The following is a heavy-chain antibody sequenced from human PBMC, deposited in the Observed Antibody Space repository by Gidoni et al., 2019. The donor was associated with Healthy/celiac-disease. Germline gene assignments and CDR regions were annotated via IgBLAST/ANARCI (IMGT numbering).Heavy chain of an antibody. Sequence: QVQLQQWGAGLLKPSETLSLTCAVYGGSFSGYYWSWIRQPPGKGLEWIGEINHSGSTNYNPSLKSRVTISVDTSKNQFSLKLSSVTAADTAVYYCARAPWELPKKSDKYYFDYWGQGTLVTVSS. D-gene: IGHD1-26*01. CDR1: GGSFSGYY. V-gene: IGHV4-34*01. CDR2: INHSGST. CDR3: ARAPWELPKKSDKYYFDY. J-gene: IGHJ4*02.